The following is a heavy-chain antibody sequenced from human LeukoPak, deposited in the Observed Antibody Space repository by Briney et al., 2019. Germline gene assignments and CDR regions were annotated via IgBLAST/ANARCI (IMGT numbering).Heavy chain of an antibody. D-gene: IGHD3-3*01. CDR3: ARGADFWSGRRYFDY. CDR1: GGSFSGYY. V-gene: IGHV4-34*01. Sequence: KPSETLSLTCAVYGGSFSGYYWSWIRQPPGKGLEWIGEINHSGSTNYNPSLKSRVTISVDTSKNQFSLKLSSVTAADTAVYYCARGADFWSGRRYFDYWGQGTLVTVSS. J-gene: IGHJ4*02. CDR2: INHSGST.